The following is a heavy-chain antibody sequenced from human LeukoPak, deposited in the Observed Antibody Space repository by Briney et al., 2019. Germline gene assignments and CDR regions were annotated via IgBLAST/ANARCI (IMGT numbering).Heavy chain of an antibody. CDR2: IYYSGST. V-gene: IGHV4-39*01. D-gene: IGHD3-3*01. Sequence: PSETLSLTFTVSGGSISSSSYYWGWIRQPPGKGLEWIGSIYYSGSTYYNPSLKSRVTISVDTSKNQFSLKLSSVTAADTAVYYCARHIYDFWSGYYSFDYWGQGTLVTVSS. J-gene: IGHJ4*02. CDR3: ARHIYDFWSGYYSFDY. CDR1: GGSISSSSYY.